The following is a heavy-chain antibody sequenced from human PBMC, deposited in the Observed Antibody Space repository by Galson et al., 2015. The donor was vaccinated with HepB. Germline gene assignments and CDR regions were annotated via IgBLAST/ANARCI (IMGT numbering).Heavy chain of an antibody. CDR2: IWRGGTNT. V-gene: IGHV3-33*01. Sequence: SLRLSCAASGXIFSDYGMPWVRQAPGKGLEWVALIWRGGTNTYYSDSVKGRFTISRDNSKNILYLQMNSLRAEDTAVYYCVREHNSGWYLDHWGQGTLVTVSS. J-gene: IGHJ4*02. D-gene: IGHD6-19*01. CDR3: VREHNSGWYLDH. CDR1: GXIFSDYG.